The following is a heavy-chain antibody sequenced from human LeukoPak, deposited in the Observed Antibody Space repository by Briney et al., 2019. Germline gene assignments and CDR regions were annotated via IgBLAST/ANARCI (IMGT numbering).Heavy chain of an antibody. J-gene: IGHJ2*01. CDR3: AKDYGDYRPYWYFDL. CDR1: GFTFSSYA. CDR2: ISGSGGST. Sequence: GGSLRLSCAASGFTFSSYAMNWVRQAPGKGLEWVSAISGSGGSTYYADSVKGRFTISRDNSKNTLYLQMNSLRAEDTAVYYCAKDYGDYRPYWYFDLWGRGTLVTVSS. D-gene: IGHD4-17*01. V-gene: IGHV3-23*01.